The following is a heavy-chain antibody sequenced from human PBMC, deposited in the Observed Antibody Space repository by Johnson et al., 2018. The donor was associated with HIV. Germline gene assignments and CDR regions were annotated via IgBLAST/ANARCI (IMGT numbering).Heavy chain of an antibody. J-gene: IGHJ3*02. CDR3: AIAYGSGTAAGRKDAFDI. Sequence: QVQLVESGGGVVQPGRSLRLSCAASGFTFSTYGMHWVRQAPGKGLEWVAVISYDGSNKYYADSVKGRFTISRDNSKNTLYLQMNSLRAEDTAVYYCAIAYGSGTAAGRKDAFDIWGQGTMVSVS. V-gene: IGHV3-30*19. CDR2: ISYDGSNK. D-gene: IGHD3-10*01. CDR1: GFTFSTYG.